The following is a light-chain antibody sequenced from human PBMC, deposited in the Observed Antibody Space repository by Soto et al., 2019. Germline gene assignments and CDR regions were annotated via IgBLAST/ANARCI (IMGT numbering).Light chain of an antibody. Sequence: EIVMTQSPATLSVSPGERATLSCRASQSVSNDLAWYQQKPGQAPRLLIYGASTRATGIPARFSGSGSGTEFTLPISSLQSEDFAVYYCQQYNNWPLTFGGGTKVEVK. J-gene: IGKJ4*01. CDR1: QSVSND. CDR3: QQYNNWPLT. V-gene: IGKV3-15*01. CDR2: GAS.